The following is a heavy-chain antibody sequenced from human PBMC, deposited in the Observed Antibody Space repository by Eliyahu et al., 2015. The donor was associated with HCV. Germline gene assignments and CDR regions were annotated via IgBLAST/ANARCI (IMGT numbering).Heavy chain of an antibody. CDR3: ARARSSSDSSGYYPYYFDY. CDR1: GFTFSNSG. D-gene: IGHD3-22*01. J-gene: IGHJ4*02. Sequence: LSCVVSGFTFSNSGMHWVRQAPGKGLEWVAVIWYDGSKEYYADSVKGRFTISRDNSKNTLYLQMSSLRAEDTAVYYCARARSSSDSSGYYPYYFDYWGQGTLVTVSS. CDR2: IWYDGSKE. V-gene: IGHV3-33*01.